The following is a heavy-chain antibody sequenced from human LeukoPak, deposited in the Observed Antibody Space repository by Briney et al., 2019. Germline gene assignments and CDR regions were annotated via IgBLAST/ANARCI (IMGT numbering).Heavy chain of an antibody. J-gene: IGHJ6*02. CDR2: ISSSSSTI. D-gene: IGHD1-1*01. Sequence: GGSLRLSCAASGFTFSSYSMNWVRQAPGKGLEWVSYISSSSSTIYYADSVKGRFTISRDNAKDSLYLQMNSLRAEDTAVYYCARGERAYGMDVWGQGTTVTVSS. V-gene: IGHV3-48*04. CDR3: ARGERAYGMDV. CDR1: GFTFSSYS.